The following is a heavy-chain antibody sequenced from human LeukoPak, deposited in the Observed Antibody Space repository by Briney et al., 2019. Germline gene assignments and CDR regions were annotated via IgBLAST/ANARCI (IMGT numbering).Heavy chain of an antibody. CDR2: VSLSGLT. D-gene: IGHD2-8*01. J-gene: IGHJ4*02. Sequence: SGALSLTCGLSVGSITSTNWGSWVRQPPGQGVEWIGEVSLSGLTNYNPSLSSRVIMALDTSKNHISLNMTSVTDADPAVYYCSRENGAFSPFGYWGQGTLVTVPS. V-gene: IGHV4-4*02. CDR3: SRENGAFSPFGY. CDR1: VGSITSTNW.